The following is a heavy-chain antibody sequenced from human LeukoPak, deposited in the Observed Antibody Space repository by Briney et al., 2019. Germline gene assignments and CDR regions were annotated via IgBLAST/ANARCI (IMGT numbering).Heavy chain of an antibody. CDR1: GFTFSNYW. Sequence: PGGSLRLSCAASGFTFSNYWMHWVRQAPGKGLVWVSRINSDGINTSYADSVKGRFTISRDNAKNTLNLQMNSLRAEDTAVYYCAKDDYYDTSGYRDWGQGTLVTVSS. J-gene: IGHJ4*02. D-gene: IGHD3-22*01. CDR3: AKDDYYDTSGYRD. V-gene: IGHV3-74*01. CDR2: INSDGINT.